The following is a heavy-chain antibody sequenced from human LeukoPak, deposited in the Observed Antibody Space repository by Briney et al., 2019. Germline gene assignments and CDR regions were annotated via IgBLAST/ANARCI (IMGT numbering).Heavy chain of an antibody. Sequence: GASVKVSCKASGYTFTGYYMHWVRQAPGQGLEWMGRINPNSGGTNYAQKFQGRVTMTRDTSISTAYMEVNRLGSDDTAVYYCARAHYYDSSGYYSYFDYWGQGTLVTVSS. D-gene: IGHD3-22*01. V-gene: IGHV1-2*06. CDR1: GYTFTGYY. CDR3: ARAHYYDSSGYYSYFDY. CDR2: INPNSGGT. J-gene: IGHJ4*02.